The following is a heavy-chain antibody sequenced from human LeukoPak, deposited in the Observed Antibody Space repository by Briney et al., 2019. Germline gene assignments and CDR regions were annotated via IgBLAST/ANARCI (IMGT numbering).Heavy chain of an antibody. J-gene: IGHJ4*02. CDR2: ISWNSGSI. CDR1: GFTFDDYA. D-gene: IGHD3-22*01. V-gene: IGHV3-9*01. Sequence: GGSLRLSCAASGFTFDDYAMHWVRQAPGKGLEGVSGISWNSGSIGYADSVKGRFTISRDNAKNSLYLQMNSLRAEDTALYYCAKGGAYYDSSGYGDYWGQGTLVTVSS. CDR3: AKGGAYYDSSGYGDY.